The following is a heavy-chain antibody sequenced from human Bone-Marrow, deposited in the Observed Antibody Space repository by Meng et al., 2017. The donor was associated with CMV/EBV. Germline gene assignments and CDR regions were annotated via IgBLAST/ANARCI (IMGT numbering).Heavy chain of an antibody. CDR1: GFTFSSYG. CDR2: IRYDGSNK. J-gene: IGHJ3*02. CDR3: ARDPHPGWVATVQSDAFEI. D-gene: IGHD5-12*01. Sequence: GESLKIPCAASGFTFSSYGMHWVRQAPGKGLEWVAFIRYDGSNKNYADSVKRRFTIYRDNSKKTLYMQMNSLRAEDTAVYYGARDPHPGWVATVQSDAFEIWGQGTMVTVSS. V-gene: IGHV3-30*02.